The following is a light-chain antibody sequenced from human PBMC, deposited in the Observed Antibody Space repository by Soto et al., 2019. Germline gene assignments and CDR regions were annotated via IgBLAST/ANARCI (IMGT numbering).Light chain of an antibody. J-gene: IGLJ1*01. V-gene: IGLV2-18*02. CDR3: TSYATGSAYV. CDR1: SSEVGGYNR. CDR2: DVS. Sequence: QSALNQPPSVSGSPGQSVTISCTGTSSEVGGYNRVSWYQQPPGKAPKLLIYDVSNRPSGGSTRFSGSKSGNTASLTISGLQAEDEADYYCTSYATGSAYVFGPGTKVTVL.